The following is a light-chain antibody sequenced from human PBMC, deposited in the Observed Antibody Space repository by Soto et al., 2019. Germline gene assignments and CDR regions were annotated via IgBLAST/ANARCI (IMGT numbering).Light chain of an antibody. CDR3: SSYTSSSTLGV. V-gene: IGLV2-14*01. CDR1: SSDVGGYNY. J-gene: IGLJ1*01. Sequence: QSALTQPASVSGSPGPAITISCTGTSSDVGGYNYVSWYQQHPGKAPKLMIYEVNNRPSGVSNRFSGSKSGSTASLTISGLQAEDEADYYCSSYTSSSTLGVFGTGTKVTVL. CDR2: EVN.